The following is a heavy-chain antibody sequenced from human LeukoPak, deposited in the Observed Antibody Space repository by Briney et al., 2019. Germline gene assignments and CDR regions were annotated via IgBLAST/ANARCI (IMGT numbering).Heavy chain of an antibody. Sequence: SETLSLTCTVSGGSISSGDYYWSWIRQPPGKGLEWIGYIHYSGSTYYNPSLKSRVTISVDTSKNQFSLKLSSVTAADTAVYYCARAVVNSGYDSLYFDYWGQGTLVTVSS. CDR1: GGSISSGDYY. CDR2: IHYSGST. D-gene: IGHD5-12*01. CDR3: ARAVVNSGYDSLYFDY. J-gene: IGHJ4*02. V-gene: IGHV4-30-4*01.